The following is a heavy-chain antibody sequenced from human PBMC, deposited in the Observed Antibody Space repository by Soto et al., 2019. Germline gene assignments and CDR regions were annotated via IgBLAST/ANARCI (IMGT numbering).Heavy chain of an antibody. CDR2: IIPIFGTA. D-gene: IGHD2-2*01. CDR1: GGTFSSYA. V-gene: IGHV1-69*13. J-gene: IGHJ6*02. CDR3: ASTVCSSTSCSHYYGMDV. Sequence: SVKVSCKASGGTFSSYAISWVRQAPGQGLEWMGGIIPIFGTANYAQKFQGRVTITADEPTSTAYMELSSLRSEDTAVYYCASTVCSSTSCSHYYGMDVWGQGTTVTVSS.